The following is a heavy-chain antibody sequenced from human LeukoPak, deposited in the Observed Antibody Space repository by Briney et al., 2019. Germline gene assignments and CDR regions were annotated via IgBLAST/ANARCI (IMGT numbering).Heavy chain of an antibody. CDR1: GYSFTSYW. CDR2: IYPGDSDT. J-gene: IGHJ3*01. V-gene: IGHV5-51*01. D-gene: IGHD2-15*01. Sequence: GESLKISCKGSGYSFTSYWIGWVRQMPGKGLEWMGIIYPGDSDTRYSPSFQCQVTISADKSISTAYLQWSSLKATDTAMYYCARPRVGSTDAFDLWGQGTMVTVSS. CDR3: ARPRVGSTDAFDL.